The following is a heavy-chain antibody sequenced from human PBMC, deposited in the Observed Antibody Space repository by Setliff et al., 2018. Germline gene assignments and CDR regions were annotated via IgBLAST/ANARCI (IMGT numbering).Heavy chain of an antibody. D-gene: IGHD3-22*01. V-gene: IGHV1-69-2*01. CDR2: VDPEDGET. Sequence: ASVKVSCKVSGYTFTDYYMHSVQQAPGKGLEWMGLVDPEDGETIYAEKFQGRVTITADTSTDTAHMEVSSLRAEDRAVYYSAKESTSSGSGIHPWGQGTLVTVSS. CDR1: GYTFTDYY. CDR3: AKESTSSGSGIHP. J-gene: IGHJ5*02.